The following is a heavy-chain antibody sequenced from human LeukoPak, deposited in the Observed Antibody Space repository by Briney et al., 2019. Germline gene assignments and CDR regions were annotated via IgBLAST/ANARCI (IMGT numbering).Heavy chain of an antibody. CDR2: FDPEDGET. J-gene: IGHJ5*02. CDR1: GYTLTELS. Sequence: ASVKVSCKVSGYTLTELSMHWVRQAPGKGLEWMGGFDPEDGETIYAQKFQGRVTMTEDTSTDTAYMELSSLRSEDTAVYYCATPNPTSITIFGVAPFDPWGQGTLVTVSS. V-gene: IGHV1-24*01. CDR3: ATPNPTSITIFGVAPFDP. D-gene: IGHD3-3*01.